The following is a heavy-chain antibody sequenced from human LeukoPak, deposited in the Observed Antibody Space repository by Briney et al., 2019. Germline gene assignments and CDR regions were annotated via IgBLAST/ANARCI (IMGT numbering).Heavy chain of an antibody. Sequence: SVKVSCKASVGTFSSYAIRWVRQAPGQGLEWMGGIIPIFGTANYAQKFQGRVTITTDESTSTAYMELSSLRSEDTAVYYCARDKDEGYDFWSGYPQFDSWGQGTLVTVSS. D-gene: IGHD3-3*01. V-gene: IGHV1-69*05. J-gene: IGHJ4*02. CDR3: ARDKDEGYDFWSGYPQFDS. CDR1: VGTFSSYA. CDR2: IIPIFGTA.